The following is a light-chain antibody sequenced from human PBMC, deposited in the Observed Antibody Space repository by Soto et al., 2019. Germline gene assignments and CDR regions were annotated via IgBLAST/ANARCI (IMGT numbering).Light chain of an antibody. CDR2: EVS. CDR3: SSYTSSSTSV. V-gene: IGLV2-14*01. J-gene: IGLJ1*01. CDR1: SSDVGGYNY. Sequence: QSARTQPAAVPGSPGQSIAVSCAGTSSDVGGYNYVSWYQQHPGKAPKLMIYEVSNRPSGVSNRFSGSKSGNTASLTISGLQAEEEADYYCSSYTSSSTSVFGTGTKLTVL.